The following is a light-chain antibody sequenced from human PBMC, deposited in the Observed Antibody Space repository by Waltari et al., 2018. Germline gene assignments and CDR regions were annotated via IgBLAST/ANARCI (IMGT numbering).Light chain of an antibody. CDR1: QGISSY. CDR3: QQLNSHPLT. V-gene: IGKV1-9*01. CDR2: AAS. Sequence: TCRASQGISSYLALYQQKPGKAPKLLIYAASTLQSGVPSRFSGSGSGTDFTLTISSLQPEDFASYYCQQLNSHPLTFGGGTKVEIK. J-gene: IGKJ4*01.